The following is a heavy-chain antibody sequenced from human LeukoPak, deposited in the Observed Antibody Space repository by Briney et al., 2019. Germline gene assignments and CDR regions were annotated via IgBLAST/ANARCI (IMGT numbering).Heavy chain of an antibody. Sequence: SETLSLTCTVSGGSISSYYWSWIRQPPGKGLEWIGEINHSGSTNYNPSLKSRVTISVDTSKNQFSLKLSSVTAADTAVYYCARDRLSKYYYDSSPIDYWGQGTLVTVSS. CDR3: ARDRLSKYYYDSSPIDY. CDR1: GGSISSYY. D-gene: IGHD3-22*01. J-gene: IGHJ4*02. CDR2: INHSGST. V-gene: IGHV4-34*01.